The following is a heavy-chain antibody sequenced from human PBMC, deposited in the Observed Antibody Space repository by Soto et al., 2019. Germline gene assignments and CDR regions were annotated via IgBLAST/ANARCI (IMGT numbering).Heavy chain of an antibody. D-gene: IGHD6-19*01. CDR2: INRDGSST. Sequence: LRLSCVASGFTLSNYWMHWVRQAPGKGLEWVSRINRDGSSTSYADSVKGRFTISRDSAKNTLYLQMNSLRAEDTAVYYCARDPAPIGWYDYWGQGTLVTVSS. CDR1: GFTLSNYW. V-gene: IGHV3-74*01. CDR3: ARDPAPIGWYDY. J-gene: IGHJ4*02.